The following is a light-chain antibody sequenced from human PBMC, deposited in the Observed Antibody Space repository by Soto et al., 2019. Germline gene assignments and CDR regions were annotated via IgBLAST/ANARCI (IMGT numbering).Light chain of an antibody. CDR2: EGS. Sequence: QSVLIQPASVSLSPGQSITISCIGTSSDIGTYNLVSWYQHHPGKAPKLIIYEGSKRSSGYSNRFSGSQSGNTASLTISGLQAEDEADYYCCAYAGYSTFVFGTGTKATVL. CDR1: SSDIGTYNL. CDR3: CAYAGYSTFV. V-gene: IGLV2-23*01. J-gene: IGLJ1*01.